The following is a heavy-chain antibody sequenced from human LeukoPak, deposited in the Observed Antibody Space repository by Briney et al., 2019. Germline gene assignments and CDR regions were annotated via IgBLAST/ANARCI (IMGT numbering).Heavy chain of an antibody. CDR3: ARTDYYDSSGYRPYDAFDI. J-gene: IGHJ3*02. V-gene: IGHV3-30*14. D-gene: IGHD3-22*01. CDR2: ISYDGSNK. CDR1: GFTFSSYS. Sequence: GRSLRLSCAASGFTFSSYSIHWVRQAPGKGLEWVAAISYDGSNKKYADSVKGRFTISRDNSKNTLYLQMNSLRAEDTAVYYCARTDYYDSSGYRPYDAFDIWGQGTMVTVSS.